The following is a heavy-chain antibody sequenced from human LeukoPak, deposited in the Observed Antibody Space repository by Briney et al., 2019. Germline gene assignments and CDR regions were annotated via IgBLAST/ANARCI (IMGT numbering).Heavy chain of an antibody. CDR2: IIPIFGTA. D-gene: IGHD6-6*01. CDR1: GGTFSSYA. CDR3: ARGPYSSSSYYYYYYMDV. Sequence: SVKVSCKASGGTFSSYAISWVRQAPGQGLEWMGGIIPIFGTANCAQKFQGRVTITADKSTSTAYMELSSLRSEDTAVYYRARGPYSSSSYYYYYYMDVWGKGTTVTVSS. J-gene: IGHJ6*03. V-gene: IGHV1-69*06.